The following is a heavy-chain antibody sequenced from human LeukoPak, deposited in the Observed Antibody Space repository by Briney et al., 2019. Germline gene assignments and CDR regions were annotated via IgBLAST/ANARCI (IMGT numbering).Heavy chain of an antibody. D-gene: IGHD6-13*01. CDR2: ISGSGGST. J-gene: IGHJ6*02. V-gene: IGHV3-23*01. CDR3: VKWDSSSWQFYYYGMDV. Sequence: GGSLRLSCAASGFTFSSYAMSWVRQAPGKGLEWVSAISGSGGSTYYADSVKGQFTISRDNSKNTLYLQMNSLRAEDTAVYYCVKWDSSSWQFYYYGMDVWGQGTTITVSS. CDR1: GFTFSSYA.